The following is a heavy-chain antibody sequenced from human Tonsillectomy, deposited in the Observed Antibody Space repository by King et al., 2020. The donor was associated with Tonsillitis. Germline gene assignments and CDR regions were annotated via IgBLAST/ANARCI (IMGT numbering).Heavy chain of an antibody. Sequence: VQLVESGGGVVQPGRSLRVSCAASGFTFTSYGMHWVRQAPGKGLEWVAVISYDGTNKYYADSVKGRFTLSRDNSKNMLYLQMNSLRAEDTAVYYCAKGGEAAARGNYYYYSMNVWGKGTTVTVSS. CDR3: AKGGEAAARGNYYYYSMNV. CDR1: GFTFTSYG. D-gene: IGHD6-6*01. J-gene: IGHJ6*03. V-gene: IGHV3-30*18. CDR2: ISYDGTNK.